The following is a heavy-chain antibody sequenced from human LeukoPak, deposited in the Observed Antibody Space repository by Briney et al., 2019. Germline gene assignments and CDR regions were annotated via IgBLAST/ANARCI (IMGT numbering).Heavy chain of an antibody. CDR3: AREQNVLRYFDWLPHDAFDI. CDR1: GDSISSYY. V-gene: IGHV4-4*07. CDR2: IYTSGST. Sequence: SETLSLTCTVSGDSISSYYWSWIRQPAGKGLEWIGRIYTSGSTKYNPSLKSRVTMSVDTSKNQFSLKLSSVTAADTAVYYCAREQNVLRYFDWLPHDAFDIWGQGTIVTVSS. D-gene: IGHD3-9*01. J-gene: IGHJ3*02.